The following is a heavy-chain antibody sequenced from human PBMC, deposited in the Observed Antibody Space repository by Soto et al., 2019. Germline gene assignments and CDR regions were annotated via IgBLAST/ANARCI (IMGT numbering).Heavy chain of an antibody. CDR1: GGSISSSSYY. V-gene: IGHV4-39*01. CDR2: IYYSGST. CDR3: AAYYDFWSGYFDY. J-gene: IGHJ4*02. Sequence: SETLSLTCTVSGGSISSSSYYWGWIRQPPGKGLEWIGSIYYSGSTYYNPSLKSRVTISVDTSKNQFSLKLSSVTAADTAVYYCAAYYDFWSGYFDYWGQGTLVTVSS. D-gene: IGHD3-3*01.